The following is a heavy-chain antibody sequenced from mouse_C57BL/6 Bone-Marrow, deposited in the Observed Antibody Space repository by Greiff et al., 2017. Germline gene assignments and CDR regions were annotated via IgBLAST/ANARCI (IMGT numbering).Heavy chain of an antibody. CDR1: GFTFSDYG. CDR2: ISSGSSTI. CDR3: AREGYYGNFDY. D-gene: IGHD1-1*01. Sequence: EVKLVESGGGLVKPGGSLKLSCAASGFTFSDYGMHWVRQAPEKGLEWVAYISSGSSTIYYADTVKGRFTIFRDNAKNTLFLQMTSLRSEDTAMYYCAREGYYGNFDYWGQGTTLTVSS. V-gene: IGHV5-17*01. J-gene: IGHJ2*01.